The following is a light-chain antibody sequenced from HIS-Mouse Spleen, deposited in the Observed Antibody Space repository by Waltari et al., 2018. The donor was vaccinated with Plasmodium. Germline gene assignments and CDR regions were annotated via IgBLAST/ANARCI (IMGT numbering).Light chain of an antibody. CDR2: RNN. CDR1: SSNIGSNY. J-gene: IGLJ3*02. CDR3: AAWDDSLSGRV. V-gene: IGLV1-47*01. Sequence: QSVLTQPPSASGTPGQRVTISCSGSSSNIGSNYVYWYQQLPGTAPKLLIYRNNQRPSGCPDRFSGSKSGTSAALAIGGLRSEDEADYYCAAWDDSLSGRVFGGGTKLTVL.